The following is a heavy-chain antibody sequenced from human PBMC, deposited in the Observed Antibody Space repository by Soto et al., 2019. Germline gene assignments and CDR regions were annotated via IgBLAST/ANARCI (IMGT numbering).Heavy chain of an antibody. CDR2: IYYSGST. Sequence: SETLSLTCTVSGGSISSGGYYWSWIRQHPGKGLEWIGYIYYSGSTYYNPSLKSRVTISVDTSKNQFSLKLSSVTAADTAVYYCARGSVVPAADYWGQGTLVTVSS. D-gene: IGHD2-2*01. CDR1: GGSISSGGYY. J-gene: IGHJ4*02. CDR3: ARGSVVPAADY. V-gene: IGHV4-31*03.